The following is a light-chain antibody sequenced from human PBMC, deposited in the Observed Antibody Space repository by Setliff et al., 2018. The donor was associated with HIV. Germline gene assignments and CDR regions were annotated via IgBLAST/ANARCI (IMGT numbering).Light chain of an antibody. CDR3: SSYTSSTTRV. J-gene: IGLJ1*01. CDR2: EVR. Sequence: LTQAASVSGSPGQSITISCTGSSSDVGGYNYVSWYQQHPGKAPKLMIYEVRNRPSGVSNRFSGSKSGNTASLTISGLQAEDEADYYCSSYTSSTTRVFGTGTKVTVL. CDR1: SSDVGGYNY. V-gene: IGLV2-14*01.